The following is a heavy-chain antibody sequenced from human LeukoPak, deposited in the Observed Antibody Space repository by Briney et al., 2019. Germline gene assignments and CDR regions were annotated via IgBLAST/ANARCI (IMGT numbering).Heavy chain of an antibody. V-gene: IGHV4-34*01. CDR1: GGPFSGYY. CDR2: INHSGST. Sequence: PSETLSLTCAVYGGPFSGYYWSWIRQPPGKGLEWIGEINHSGSTNYNPSLKSRVTISVDTSKNQFSLKLSSVTAADTAVYYCARGRQKAFDYWGQGTLVTVSS. CDR3: ARGRQKAFDY. J-gene: IGHJ4*02.